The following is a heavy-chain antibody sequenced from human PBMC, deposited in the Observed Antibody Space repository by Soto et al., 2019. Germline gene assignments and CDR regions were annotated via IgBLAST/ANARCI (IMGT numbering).Heavy chain of an antibody. CDR3: AREEVTIFGVVTGPFDY. CDR1: GFTFSSYA. D-gene: IGHD3-3*01. V-gene: IGHV3-30-3*01. CDR2: ISYDGSNK. Sequence: GGSLRLSCAASGFTFSSYAMHWVRQAPGKGLEWVAVISYDGSNKYYADSVKGRFTISRDNSKNTLYLQMNSLRAEDTAVYYCAREEVTIFGVVTGPFDYWGQGTLVTVSS. J-gene: IGHJ4*02.